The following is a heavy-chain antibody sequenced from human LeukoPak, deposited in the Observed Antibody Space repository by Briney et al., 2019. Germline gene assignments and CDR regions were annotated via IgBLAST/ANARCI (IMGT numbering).Heavy chain of an antibody. CDR3: ARGGVATTVVGYYFDY. CDR2: IYTSGST. J-gene: IGHJ4*02. V-gene: IGHV4-61*02. Sequence: SETLSLTCTVSGGSISSGSYYWSWIRQPAGKGLEWIGRIYTSGSTNYNPSLKSRVTISVDTSKNQFSLKLSSVTAADTAVYYCARGGVATTVVGYYFDYWGQGTLVTVSS. CDR1: GGSISSGSYY. D-gene: IGHD4-23*01.